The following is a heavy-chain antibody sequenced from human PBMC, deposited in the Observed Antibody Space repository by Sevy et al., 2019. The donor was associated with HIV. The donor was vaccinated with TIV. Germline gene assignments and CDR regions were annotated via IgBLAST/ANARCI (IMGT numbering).Heavy chain of an antibody. J-gene: IGHJ4*02. D-gene: IGHD5-12*01. V-gene: IGHV3-7*01. Sequence: GGSLRLSCAASGFTFNSYWMSWVRQAPGRGLEWVANIKQDGSDMYYVDSVKGRLTISRDNAKNSLYLQMNSLRAEDTAVYYCARDLGVLGHSWTDIVTTISTLIFDFWGQGTLVTVSS. CDR1: GFTFNSYW. CDR2: IKQDGSDM. CDR3: ARDLGVLGHSWTDIVTTISTLIFDF.